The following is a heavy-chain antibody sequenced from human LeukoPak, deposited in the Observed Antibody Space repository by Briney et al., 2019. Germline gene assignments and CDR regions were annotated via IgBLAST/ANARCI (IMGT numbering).Heavy chain of an antibody. CDR3: ARDFAREFTIGY. J-gene: IGHJ4*02. Sequence: GGSLRLSCAASGFTFSNYNMNWVRQPPGKGLQWVSYISCSSNIIYYADSVKGRFTISRDNAKNSLFLQMNSLRAEDTAVYYCARDFAREFTIGYWGQGTLVTVSS. D-gene: IGHD3-10*01. V-gene: IGHV3-48*01. CDR1: GFTFSNYN. CDR2: ISCSSNII.